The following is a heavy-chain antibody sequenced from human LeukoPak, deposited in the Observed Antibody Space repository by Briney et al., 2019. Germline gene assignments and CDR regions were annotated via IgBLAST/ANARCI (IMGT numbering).Heavy chain of an antibody. V-gene: IGHV3-11*01. CDR3: ARSSSWFPSYFAY. D-gene: IGHD6-13*01. CDR1: GFTFSDYY. J-gene: IGHJ4*02. CDR2: ISGSGSTI. Sequence: GGSLRLSCAASGFTFSDYYMSWIRQAPGKGLEWVSYISGSGSTIYYADSVKGRFTISRGNAKNSLYLQMNSLRAEDTAVYYCARSSSWFPSYFAYWGQGTLVTVSS.